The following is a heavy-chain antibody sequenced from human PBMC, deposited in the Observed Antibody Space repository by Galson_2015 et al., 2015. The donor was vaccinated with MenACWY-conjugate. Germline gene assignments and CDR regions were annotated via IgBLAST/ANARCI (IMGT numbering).Heavy chain of an antibody. V-gene: IGHV3-64*01. Sequence: SLRLSCAASGFTFSSYAMHWVRQAPGKGLEYVSAISSNGGSTYYANSVKGRFTISRDNSKNTLYLQMGSLRAEDMAVYYCASLGPRGGGFDYWAREPWSPSPQ. J-gene: IGHJ4*02. D-gene: IGHD3-16*01. CDR3: ASLGPRGGGFDY. CDR2: ISSNGGST. CDR1: GFTFSSYA.